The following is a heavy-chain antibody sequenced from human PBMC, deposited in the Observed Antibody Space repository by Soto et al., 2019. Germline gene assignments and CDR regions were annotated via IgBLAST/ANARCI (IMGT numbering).Heavy chain of an antibody. CDR1: GGTLSSHA. V-gene: IGHV1-69*13. Sequence: PVKVSRKASGGTLSSHAISWVRQAPGQGLEWMGGIIPIFGTANYAQKFQGRVTITADESTSTAYMELSSLRSEDTAVYYCARQGITMIAPDVWGQGTTVTVSS. D-gene: IGHD3-22*01. CDR2: IIPIFGTA. CDR3: ARQGITMIAPDV. J-gene: IGHJ6*02.